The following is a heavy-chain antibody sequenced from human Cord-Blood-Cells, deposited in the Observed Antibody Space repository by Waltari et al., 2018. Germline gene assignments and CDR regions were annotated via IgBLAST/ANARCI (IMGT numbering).Heavy chain of an antibody. D-gene: IGHD3-3*01. CDR3: ARVRRAYYDFWSGYYAFDI. Sequence: QVQLVQSGAEVKKPGASVKVSCKASGYTFTSYDINWVRQATGQGPEWMGWMNPNSGITGYAQKFQGRVTMTRNTSISTAYMELSSLRSEDTAVYYCARVRRAYYDFWSGYYAFDIWGQGTMVTVSS. V-gene: IGHV1-8*01. CDR1: GYTFTSYD. J-gene: IGHJ3*02. CDR2: MNPNSGIT.